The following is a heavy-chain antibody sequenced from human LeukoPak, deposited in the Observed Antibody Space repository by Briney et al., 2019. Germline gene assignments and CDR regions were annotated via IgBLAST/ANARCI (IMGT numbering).Heavy chain of an antibody. CDR1: GGTFSSYA. Sequence: SVKVSCRASGGTFSSYAISWVRQAPGQGLEWMGGIIPIFGTANYAQKFQGRVTITADESTSTAYMDLSSLRSEDTAVYYCARGTQYGDYSDAFDIWGQGTMVTVSS. D-gene: IGHD4-17*01. V-gene: IGHV1-69*13. J-gene: IGHJ3*02. CDR3: ARGTQYGDYSDAFDI. CDR2: IIPIFGTA.